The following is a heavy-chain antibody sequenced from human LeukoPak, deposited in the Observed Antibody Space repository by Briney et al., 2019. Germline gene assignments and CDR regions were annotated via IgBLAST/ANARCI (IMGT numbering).Heavy chain of an antibody. V-gene: IGHV2-5*02. CDR2: IYWDDDK. J-gene: IGHJ3*02. Sequence: QTLTLTCTFSGFSLSTSGVGVGWIRQPPGKALEWLALIYWDDDKRYSPSLKSRLTITKDTSKNQVVLTMTNMDPVDTATYYCAHTIFRTLWFWGDAFDIWGQGTMLTVSS. CDR3: AHTIFRTLWFWGDAFDI. D-gene: IGHD3-10*01. CDR1: GFSLSTSGVG.